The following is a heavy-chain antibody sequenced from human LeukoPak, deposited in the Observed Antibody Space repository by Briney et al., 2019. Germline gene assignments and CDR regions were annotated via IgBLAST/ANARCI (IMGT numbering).Heavy chain of an antibody. D-gene: IGHD6-13*01. CDR1: GGSFSGYY. J-gene: IGHJ4*02. V-gene: IGHV4-34*01. Sequence: SETLSLTCAVYGGSFSGYYWSWIRQPPGKGLEWIGEINHSGSTNYNPSLKSRVTISVDTSKNQFSLKLSSVTAADTAVYYCARTVEQQPRFPFDYWGQGTLVTVSS. CDR2: INHSGST. CDR3: ARTVEQQPRFPFDY.